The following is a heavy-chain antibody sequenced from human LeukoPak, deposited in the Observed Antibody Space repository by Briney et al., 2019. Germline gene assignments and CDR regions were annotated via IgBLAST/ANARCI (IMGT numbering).Heavy chain of an antibody. Sequence: ASVKVSCKASGYTFTGYYMRWVRQAPGQGLEWMGWINPNSGGTNYAQKFQGWVTMTRDTSISTAYMELSRLRSDDTAVYYCARARSSYGYGELDYWGQGTLVTVSS. CDR3: ARARSSYGYGELDY. V-gene: IGHV1-2*04. D-gene: IGHD5-18*01. CDR2: INPNSGGT. J-gene: IGHJ4*02. CDR1: GYTFTGYY.